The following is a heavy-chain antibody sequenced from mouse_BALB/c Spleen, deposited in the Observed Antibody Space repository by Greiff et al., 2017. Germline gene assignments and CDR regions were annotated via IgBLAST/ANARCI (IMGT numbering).Heavy chain of an antibody. CDR1: GFTFSDYY. CDR2: ISDGGSYT. V-gene: IGHV5-4*02. CDR3: ARGGDGYYFDY. Sequence: EVKVVESGGGLVKPGGSLKLSCAASGFTFSDYYMYWVRQTPEKRLEWVATISDGGSYTYYPDSVKGRFTISRDNAKNNLYLQMSSLKSEDTAMYYCARGGDGYYFDYWGQGTTLTVSS. J-gene: IGHJ2*01. D-gene: IGHD2-3*01.